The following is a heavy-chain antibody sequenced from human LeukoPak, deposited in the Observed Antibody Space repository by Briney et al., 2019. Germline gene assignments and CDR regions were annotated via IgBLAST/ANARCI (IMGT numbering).Heavy chain of an antibody. J-gene: IGHJ4*02. Sequence: GGSLRLSCAASGFVFSHSWMGWVRLAPGKGLQWVANIKEDGSETYYVDSVKGRFTISRDNAKNSLDLQMNSLRAEDTAVYFCAKRGVVIRVILVRLHKEAYYFDCWGQGALVTVSS. CDR2: IKEDGSET. CDR3: AKRGVVIRVILVRLHKEAYYFDC. V-gene: IGHV3-7*03. D-gene: IGHD3-22*01. CDR1: GFVFSHSW.